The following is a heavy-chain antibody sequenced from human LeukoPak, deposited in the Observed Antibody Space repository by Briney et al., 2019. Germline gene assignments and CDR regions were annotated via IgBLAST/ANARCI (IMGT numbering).Heavy chain of an antibody. CDR3: ARDLNWGFDY. J-gene: IGHJ4*02. Sequence: GGSLRLSCAASGFTFSDYSMKWVRQAPGRGLEWVSNIRSDSSDKCYADSVKGRFTISRDNAKNSLFLHMDSLRVEDTAFYYCARDLNWGFDYWGQGAQVTVSS. CDR2: IRSDSSDK. CDR1: GFTFSDYS. V-gene: IGHV3-21*01. D-gene: IGHD7-27*01.